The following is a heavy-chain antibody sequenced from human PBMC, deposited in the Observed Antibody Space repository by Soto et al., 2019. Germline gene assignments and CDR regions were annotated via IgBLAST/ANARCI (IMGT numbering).Heavy chain of an antibody. D-gene: IGHD3-22*01. CDR1: GFTFNIYA. CDR3: ANDRYLVIDSCGYVFDN. J-gene: IGHJ4*02. Sequence: EVQLLESGGDLIQPGGSLRLSCAASGFTFNIYAMTWVRQAPGKGLEWVSAISRYGGITYYEDSVEGRFSISRDNSKNTLNLQMAPLRAEDTAVYYCANDRYLVIDSCGYVFDNWGQGTVVTVSS. CDR2: ISRYGGIT. V-gene: IGHV3-23*01.